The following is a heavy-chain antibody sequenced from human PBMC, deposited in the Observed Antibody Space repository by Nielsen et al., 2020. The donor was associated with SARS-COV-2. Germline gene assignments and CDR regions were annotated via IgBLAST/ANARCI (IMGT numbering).Heavy chain of an antibody. V-gene: IGHV3-11*05. D-gene: IGHD2-21*01. J-gene: IGHJ5*02. CDR3: ARVDSTRVFAILHWFDP. Sequence: GESLKISCAASGFSFSDYYMSWVRQAPGKGLEWVSYISSSSSYTDYADSVKGRFTISRDNAKSSLSLQMSTLRVEDTAVYYCARVDSTRVFAILHWFDPWGQGTLVTVSS. CDR1: GFSFSDYY. CDR2: ISSSSSYT.